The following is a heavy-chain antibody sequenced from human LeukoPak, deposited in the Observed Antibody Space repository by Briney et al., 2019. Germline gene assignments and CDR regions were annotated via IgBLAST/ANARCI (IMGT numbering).Heavy chain of an antibody. CDR1: GGSINGYY. V-gene: IGHV4-4*07. D-gene: IGHD2-2*01. CDR3: ARDRSSSYTRDWFDP. CDR2: VYNSESI. Sequence: SETLSLTCTVSGGSINGYYWSWIRQPAGKGLEWIGRVYNSESINYNPPLKSRVTMSIDTSKNQFYLKLNSVTAADTAVYYCARDRSSSYTRDWFDPWGQGALVTVSS. J-gene: IGHJ5*02.